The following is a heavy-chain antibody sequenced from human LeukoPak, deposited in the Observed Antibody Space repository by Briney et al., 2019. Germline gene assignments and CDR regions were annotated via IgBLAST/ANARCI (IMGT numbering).Heavy chain of an antibody. V-gene: IGHV1-8*01. J-gene: IGHJ4*02. CDR3: ARGPPGGWFGELSYDY. Sequence: VASVKVSCKASGYTFTSYDINGVRQATGQGLEWMGWMNPNSGNTGYAQKFQGRVTMTRNTSISTAYMELSSLRPEDTAVYYCARGPPGGWFGELSYDYWGQGTLVTVSS. CDR1: GYTFTSYD. CDR2: MNPNSGNT. D-gene: IGHD3-10*01.